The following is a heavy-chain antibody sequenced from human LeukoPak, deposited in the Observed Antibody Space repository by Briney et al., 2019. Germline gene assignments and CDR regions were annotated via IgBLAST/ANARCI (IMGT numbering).Heavy chain of an antibody. D-gene: IGHD5-24*01. Sequence: GGSLRLSCAASGFTFSSYAMSWVRQASGKGLEWVSAISGSGGSTYYADSVKGRFTISRDNSKNTLYLQMNSLRAEDTAVYYCAKDVEMATIRESDAFDIWGRGTMVTVSS. V-gene: IGHV3-23*01. CDR2: ISGSGGST. CDR3: AKDVEMATIRESDAFDI. J-gene: IGHJ3*02. CDR1: GFTFSSYA.